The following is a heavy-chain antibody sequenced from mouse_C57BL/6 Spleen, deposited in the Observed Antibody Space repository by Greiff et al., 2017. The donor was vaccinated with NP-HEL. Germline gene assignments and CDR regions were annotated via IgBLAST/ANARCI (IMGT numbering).Heavy chain of an antibody. Sequence: DVMLVESGGGLVKPGGSLKLSCAASGFTFSSYAMSWVRQTPEKRLEWVATISDGGSYTYYPDNVKGRFTISRDNAKNNLYLQMSHLKSEDTAMYYCARDPTGPYFDYWGQGTTLTVSS. D-gene: IGHD2-10*01. V-gene: IGHV5-4*01. J-gene: IGHJ2*01. CDR3: ARDPTGPYFDY. CDR2: ISDGGSYT. CDR1: GFTFSSYA.